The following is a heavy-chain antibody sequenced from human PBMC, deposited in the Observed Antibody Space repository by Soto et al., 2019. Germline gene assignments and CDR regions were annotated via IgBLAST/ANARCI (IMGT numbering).Heavy chain of an antibody. D-gene: IGHD3-16*02. Sequence: EVQLVESGGGLVKPGGSLRLSCAASGFTFSNAWMSWVRQAPGKGLEWVGRIKSKTDGGTTDYAAPVKGRFTISRDDSKNTLYLQMNSLKTEDTAVYYCTTGMITFGGVIVIHYFDYWGQGTLVTVSS. CDR2: IKSKTDGGTT. CDR1: GFTFSNAW. J-gene: IGHJ4*02. V-gene: IGHV3-15*01. CDR3: TTGMITFGGVIVIHYFDY.